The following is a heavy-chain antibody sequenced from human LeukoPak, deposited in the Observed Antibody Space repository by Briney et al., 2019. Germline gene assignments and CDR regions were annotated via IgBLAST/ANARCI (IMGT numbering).Heavy chain of an antibody. D-gene: IGHD1-1*01. V-gene: IGHV3-23*01. J-gene: IGHJ4*02. CDR2: INSGGGTT. CDR1: GFTFSNYA. Sequence: GGSPRLSCVASGFTFSNYAMIWVRQAPGKGLEWVSGINSGGGTTYDADSVEGRFTISRDNSKDTLFLQMNSLRAEDTATYFCAKVLSSRNWYEDYWGQGTLVTVSS. CDR3: AKVLSSRNWYEDY.